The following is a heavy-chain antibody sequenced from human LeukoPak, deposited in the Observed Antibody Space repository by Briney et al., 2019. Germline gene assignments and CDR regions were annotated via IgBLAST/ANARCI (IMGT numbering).Heavy chain of an antibody. V-gene: IGHV3-23*01. Sequence: GGSLRLSCAASGFTFSSYAMSWVRQAPGKGLEWVSAISGSGGSTYYADSVKGRFSISRDNSKNTLYLQMNSLRAEDTAVYYCAKARTRLALSCSSTSCYAPFDYWGQGTLVTVSS. CDR1: GFTFSSYA. D-gene: IGHD2-2*01. CDR2: ISGSGGST. J-gene: IGHJ4*02. CDR3: AKARTRLALSCSSTSCYAPFDY.